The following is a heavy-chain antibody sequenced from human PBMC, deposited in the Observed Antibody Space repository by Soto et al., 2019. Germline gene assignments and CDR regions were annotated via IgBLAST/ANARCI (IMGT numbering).Heavy chain of an antibody. CDR1: GFTFSSYA. Sequence: GGSLRLSCAAYGFTFSSYAMSWVRQAPGKGLEWVSAISGSGGSTYYADSVKGRFTISRDNSKNTLYLQMNSLRAEDTAVYYCAKDRRDGYTRAGWYFDLWGRGTLVTVSS. J-gene: IGHJ2*01. D-gene: IGHD5-12*01. CDR3: AKDRRDGYTRAGWYFDL. V-gene: IGHV3-23*01. CDR2: ISGSGGST.